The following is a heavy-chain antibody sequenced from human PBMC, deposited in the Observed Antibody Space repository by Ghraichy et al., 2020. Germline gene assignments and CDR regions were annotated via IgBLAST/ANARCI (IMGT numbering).Heavy chain of an antibody. CDR1: GFTFSSYS. CDR3: ARDSSSWFL. CDR2: IWYDGSNK. Sequence: GGSLRLSCAASGFTFSSYSMHWVRQAPGKGLEWVAVIWYDGSNKYYADSVKGRFTISRDNSKNTLYLQMNSLRAEDTAVYYCARDSSSWFLWGQGTLVTVSS. V-gene: IGHV3-33*01. J-gene: IGHJ4*02. D-gene: IGHD6-13*01.